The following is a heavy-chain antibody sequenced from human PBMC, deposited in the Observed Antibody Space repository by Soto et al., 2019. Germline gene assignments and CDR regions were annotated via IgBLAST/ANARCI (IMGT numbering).Heavy chain of an antibody. J-gene: IGHJ4*02. CDR2: IYWNDDN. V-gene: IGHV2-5*01. CDR1: GFSLSTGEVVG. Sequence: QITLKESGPTLVKPTQTLTLTCTFSGFSLSTGEVVGVGWFRQPPGKALEWLALIYWNDDNHYSPSLKNRLTVTQDTSGNQVVLTMTNVDPVDTATYFCAHGSGWLFDYWGQGTLVTVSS. D-gene: IGHD6-19*01. CDR3: AHGSGWLFDY.